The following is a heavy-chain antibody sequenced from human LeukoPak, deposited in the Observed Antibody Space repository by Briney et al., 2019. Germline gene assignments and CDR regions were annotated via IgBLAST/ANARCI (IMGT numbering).Heavy chain of an antibody. CDR1: GGSFSGYY. D-gene: IGHD3-10*01. CDR2: INHSGST. V-gene: IGHV4-34*01. J-gene: IGHJ4*02. CDR3: ARWRGSGSY. Sequence: PSETLSLTCAVYGGSFSGYYWSWIRQPPGKGLEWIGEINHSGSTNYNPSLKSRVTISVDTSKNQFSLKLSSVTAADTAVYYCARWRGSGSYWGQGTLVTVSS.